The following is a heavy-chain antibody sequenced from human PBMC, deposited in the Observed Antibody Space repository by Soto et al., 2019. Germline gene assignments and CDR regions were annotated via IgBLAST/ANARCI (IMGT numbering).Heavy chain of an antibody. D-gene: IGHD4-17*01. CDR3: ARAIDYGDYVYYGMDV. CDR2: INPNSGGT. CDR1: GYTFTGYY. J-gene: IGHJ6*02. Sequence: ASVKVSCKASGYTFTGYYMHWVRQAPGQGLEWMGWINPNSGGTNYAQKFQGWVTMTRDTSISTAYMELSRLRSDDTAVYYCARAIDYGDYVYYGMDVWGQGTTVTVS. V-gene: IGHV1-2*04.